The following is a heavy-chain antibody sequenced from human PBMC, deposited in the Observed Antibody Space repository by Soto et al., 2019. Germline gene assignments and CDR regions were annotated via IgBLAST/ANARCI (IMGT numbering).Heavy chain of an antibody. J-gene: IGHJ5*02. CDR1: GFSFTDSY. CDR3: ARGQQLVANWLDP. V-gene: IGHV3-11*01. CDR2: ISSTGITP. D-gene: IGHD6-6*01. Sequence: PGGSLRLSCAASGFSFTDSYMAWIRQAPGKGLEEVATISSTGITPYYADPVKGRFTISRDNSQNSLYLERNNLRAEDTAVYYCARGQQLVANWLDPWGQGILVTVSS.